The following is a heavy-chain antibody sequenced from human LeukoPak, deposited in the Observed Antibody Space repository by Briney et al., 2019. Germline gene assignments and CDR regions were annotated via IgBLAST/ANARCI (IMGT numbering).Heavy chain of an antibody. D-gene: IGHD3-22*01. CDR2: IYHSGST. CDR3: ARDLQYYYDSSGYYAPNFQH. J-gene: IGHJ1*01. V-gene: IGHV4-30-2*01. CDR1: GGSISSGGYS. Sequence: SQTLSLTCAVSGGSISSGGYSWSWIRQPPGKGLEWIGYIYHSGSTYYNPSLKSRVTISVDTSKNQFSLKLSSVTAADTAVYYCARDLQYYYDSSGYYAPNFQHWGQGTLVTVSS.